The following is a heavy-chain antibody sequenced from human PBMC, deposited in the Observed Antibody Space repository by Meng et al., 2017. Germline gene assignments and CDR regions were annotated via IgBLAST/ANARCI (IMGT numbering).Heavy chain of an antibody. V-gene: IGHV1-8*02. CDR2: MNPNSGNT. D-gene: IGHD4-17*01. J-gene: IGHJ3*02. CDR3: ARELTTVTDHYGNDAFDI. Sequence: ASVKVSCKASGYTFTSYDINWVRQATGQGLEWMGWMNPNSGNTGYAQKFQGRVTMTRDTSTSTVYMELSSLRSEDTAVYYCARELTTVTDHYGNDAFDIWGQGTMVTVSS. CDR1: GYTFTSYD.